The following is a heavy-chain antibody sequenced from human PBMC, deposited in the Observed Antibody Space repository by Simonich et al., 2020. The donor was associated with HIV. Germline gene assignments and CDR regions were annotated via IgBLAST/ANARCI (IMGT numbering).Heavy chain of an antibody. CDR3: ARGKPIQH. V-gene: IGHV3-30*07. Sequence: QVQLVESGGGVAQPGRSLRLSCAAPGFTLSSNDMHWVRQAPEKGLDGVEIKSYDEINKYYADSVKGRFTISRDNSKNTLYRQINSLRAEDTAVYYCARGKPIQHWGQGTLVTVSS. CDR1: GFTLSSND. CDR2: KSYDEINK. D-gene: IGHD3-3*01. J-gene: IGHJ1*01.